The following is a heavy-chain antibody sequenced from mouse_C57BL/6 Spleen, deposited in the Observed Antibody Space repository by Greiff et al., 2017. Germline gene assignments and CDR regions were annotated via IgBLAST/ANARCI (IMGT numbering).Heavy chain of an antibody. CDR3: ARDDYDGYYAMDY. Sequence: QVQLQQSGPELVKPGASVKISCKASGYAFSSSWMNWVKQRPGKGLEWIGRIYPGDGDTNYNGKFKGKATLTADKSSSTAYMQLSSLTSEDSAVYFCARDDYDGYYAMDYWGQGTSVTVSS. V-gene: IGHV1-82*01. D-gene: IGHD2-4*01. CDR1: GYAFSSSW. CDR2: IYPGDGDT. J-gene: IGHJ4*01.